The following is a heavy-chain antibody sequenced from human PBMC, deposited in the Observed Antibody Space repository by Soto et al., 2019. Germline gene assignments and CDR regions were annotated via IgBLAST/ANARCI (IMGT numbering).Heavy chain of an antibody. V-gene: IGHV3-30*18. CDR2: VSYDEITK. CDR1: GFTFSSYG. D-gene: IGHD5-18*01. CDR3: AKPLGLLRRAMAQGSDY. Sequence: GGSLRLSCAASGFTFSSYGMNWVRQAPGEGLEWVAVVSYDEITKYYADSVKGRFTISRDNSKNTVYLQMNSLRPEDTAVYYCAKPLGLLRRAMAQGSDYWGQGTLVTVSS. J-gene: IGHJ4*02.